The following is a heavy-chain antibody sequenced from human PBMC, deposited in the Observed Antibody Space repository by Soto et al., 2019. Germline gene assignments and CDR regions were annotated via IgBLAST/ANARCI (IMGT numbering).Heavy chain of an antibody. D-gene: IGHD2-21*01. J-gene: IGHJ4*02. CDR2: ITSSGSTI. CDR1: GFTFSTSE. V-gene: IGHV3-48*03. Sequence: LRLSCVASGFTFSTSEMNWVRQAPGKGLEWVSYITSSGSTIYYADSVKGRFTISRDNAKNSLFLQMNSLRAEDTAVYYCARGNSPVDVYWGQGTLVTVSS. CDR3: ARGNSPVDVY.